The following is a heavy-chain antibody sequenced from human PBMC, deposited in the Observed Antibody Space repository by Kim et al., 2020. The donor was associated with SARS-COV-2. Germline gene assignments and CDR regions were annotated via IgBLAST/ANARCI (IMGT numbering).Heavy chain of an antibody. Sequence: GGSLRLSCAASGFTFSSYSMNWVRQAPGKGLEWVSSISSSSSYIYYADSVKGRFTISRDNAKNSLYLQMNSLRAEDTAVYYCARDLCSSYSSSWQCGYYGMDVWGQGTTVTVSS. CDR3: ARDLCSSYSSSWQCGYYGMDV. D-gene: IGHD6-13*01. CDR1: GFTFSSYS. CDR2: ISSSSSYI. V-gene: IGHV3-21*01. J-gene: IGHJ6*02.